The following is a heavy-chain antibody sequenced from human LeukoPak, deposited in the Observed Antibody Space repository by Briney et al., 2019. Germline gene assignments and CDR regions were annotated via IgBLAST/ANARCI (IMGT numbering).Heavy chain of an antibody. Sequence: ASVKVSCKASGYTFTGYYIHWVREATGQGLEWMGWMNPNSGNTGYALKFQGRVTLTRNTSINTAYMELTSLRVEDTAVYYCARLSLQIFDAFDIWGQGTVVTVSS. D-gene: IGHD5-24*01. J-gene: IGHJ3*02. CDR3: ARLSLQIFDAFDI. CDR2: MNPNSGNT. V-gene: IGHV1-8*03. CDR1: GYTFTGYY.